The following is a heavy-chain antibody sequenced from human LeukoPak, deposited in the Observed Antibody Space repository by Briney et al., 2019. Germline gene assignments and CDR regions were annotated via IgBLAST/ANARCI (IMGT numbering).Heavy chain of an antibody. CDR2: IYSGGST. D-gene: IGHD3-9*01. V-gene: IGHV3-66*01. J-gene: IGHJ4*02. CDR3: ARDFRSYDILTGYQVPYFDY. Sequence: QPGGSLRLSCAASGFTVSSNYMSWVRQAPGKGLEWVSVIYSGGSTYYADSVKGRFTISRDNAKNSLYLQMNSLRAEDTAVYYCARDFRSYDILTGYQVPYFDYWGQGTLVTVSS. CDR1: GFTVSSNY.